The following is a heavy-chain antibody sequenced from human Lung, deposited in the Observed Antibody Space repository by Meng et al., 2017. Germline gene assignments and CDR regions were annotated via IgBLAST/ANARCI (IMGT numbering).Heavy chain of an antibody. J-gene: IGHJ4*02. V-gene: IGHV1-18*01. CDR1: ADTFANYA. Sequence: QGQLVQSGAERKKPGAAVKGSCKASADTFANYAISWVRQAPGQGLEWMGRISTHNGNTNYALKLQGRVTVTTDTSTSTAYMELRNLRSDDTAIYYCATARFSFLLGFDYWGQGTLVTVSS. CDR3: ATARFSFLLGFDY. D-gene: IGHD2-8*02. CDR2: ISTHNGNT.